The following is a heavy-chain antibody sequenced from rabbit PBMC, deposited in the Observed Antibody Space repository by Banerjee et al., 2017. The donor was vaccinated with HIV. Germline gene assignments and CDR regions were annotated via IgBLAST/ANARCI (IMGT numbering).Heavy chain of an antibody. CDR1: GFSFSSSYY. J-gene: IGHJ4*01. D-gene: IGHD1-1*01. V-gene: IGHV1S45*01. Sequence: QEQLEESGGDLVKPEGSLTLTCTASGFSFSSSYYMCWVRQAPGKGLEWIGCIYTGNGVTYYATWAKGRFTISKTSSTTVTLQMTSLTAADTATYFCARGYGGSSGYKELWGPGTLVTVS. CDR3: ARGYGGSSGYKEL. CDR2: IYTGNGVT.